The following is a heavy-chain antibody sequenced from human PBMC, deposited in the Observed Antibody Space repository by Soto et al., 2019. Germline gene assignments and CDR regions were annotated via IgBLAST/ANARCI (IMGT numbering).Heavy chain of an antibody. Sequence: ASVKVSCKASGYTFTSYAMHWVRQAPGQRLEWMGWINAGNGNTRYSQKFQGRVTITRDTSASTAYMELSSLRSEDTAVYYCARDNKLSSSWPQYYYYYGMDVWGQGTTVTVSS. V-gene: IGHV1-3*01. CDR2: INAGNGNT. D-gene: IGHD6-13*01. CDR1: GYTFTSYA. J-gene: IGHJ6*02. CDR3: ARDNKLSSSWPQYYYYYGMDV.